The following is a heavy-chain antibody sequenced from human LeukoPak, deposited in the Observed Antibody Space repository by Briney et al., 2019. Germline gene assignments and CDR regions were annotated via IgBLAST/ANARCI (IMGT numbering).Heavy chain of an antibody. CDR3: SRDIAARRLDY. V-gene: IGHV3-33*01. CDR2: IWYDGSNK. CDR1: GFTFKNHG. D-gene: IGHD6-6*01. J-gene: IGHJ4*02. Sequence: GSLRLSCAASGFTFKNHGMHWVRQAPGKGLELVAVIWYDGSNKYYADSVKGRFTISRDNSKNTLYLEMTSLRADDTAVYYCSRDIAARRLDYWGQGTLVTVSS.